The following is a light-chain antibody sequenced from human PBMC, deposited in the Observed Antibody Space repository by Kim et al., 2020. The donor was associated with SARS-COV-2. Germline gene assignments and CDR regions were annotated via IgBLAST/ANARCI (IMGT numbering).Light chain of an antibody. J-gene: IGLJ2*01. CDR2: DNN. CDR3: GTWDTRLSAVV. CDR1: DSNIATNY. Sequence: GQEVTIPCSGSDSNIATNYVSWYRKLPGTAPKVVIYDNNKRPSGIPDRFSGSKSGPSATLGISGLQPGDEADYFCGTWDTRLSAVVFGGGTKLTVL. V-gene: IGLV1-51*01.